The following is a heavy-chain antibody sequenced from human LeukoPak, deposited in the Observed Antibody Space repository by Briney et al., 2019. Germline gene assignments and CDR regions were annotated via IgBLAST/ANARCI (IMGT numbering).Heavy chain of an antibody. D-gene: IGHD3-9*01. CDR3: ARDLPLYYDILTGYPYYYYYGMDV. CDR2: IKPSGGST. J-gene: IGHJ6*02. CDR1: GYTFTSYY. Sequence: ASVKVSCKASGYTFTSYYMHWVRQSPGQGLEWMGIIKPSGGSTSYAQKFQGRVTMTRDTSTSTVYMELSSLRSEDTAVYYCARDLPLYYDILTGYPYYYYYGMDVWGQGTTVTVSS. V-gene: IGHV1-46*01.